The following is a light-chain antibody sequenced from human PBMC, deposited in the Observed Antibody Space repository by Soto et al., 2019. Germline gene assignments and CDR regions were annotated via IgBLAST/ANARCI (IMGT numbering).Light chain of an antibody. Sequence: QSALTQPASVSGSPGQSITISCTGTSSDVGGYNYVSWYQQHPGKAPKLMIYEVSNRPSGVSNRFSGSKSGNTASLTISGLPAEDEADYYCSSYTSSSTLVVFGGGTKPTVL. V-gene: IGLV2-14*01. CDR2: EVS. J-gene: IGLJ2*01. CDR1: SSDVGGYNY. CDR3: SSYTSSSTLVV.